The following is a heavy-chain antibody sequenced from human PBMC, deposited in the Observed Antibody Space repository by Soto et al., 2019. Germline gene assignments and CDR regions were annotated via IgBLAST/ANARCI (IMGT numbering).Heavy chain of an antibody. J-gene: IGHJ4*02. CDR3: ARDIEVYSSSWYELDY. CDR1: GFTFSSYG. V-gene: IGHV3-33*01. CDR2: IWYDGSNK. Sequence: GSLRLSCAASGFTFSSYGMHWVRQAPGKGLEWVAVIWYDGSNKYYADSVKGRFTIPRDNSKNTLYLQMNSLRAEDTAVYYCARDIEVYSSSWYELDYWGQGT. D-gene: IGHD6-13*01.